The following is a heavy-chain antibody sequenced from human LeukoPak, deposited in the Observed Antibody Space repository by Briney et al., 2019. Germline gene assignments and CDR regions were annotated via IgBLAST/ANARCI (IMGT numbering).Heavy chain of an antibody. D-gene: IGHD5-18*01. CDR2: ISYDGNDK. V-gene: IGHV3-30-3*01. J-gene: IGHJ5*02. CDR1: GFTFSNYA. Sequence: GRSLRLSCAASGFTFSNYAMHWVRQAPGKGLEWVATISYDGNDKYYTDSVKGRFTISRDKSKNTLYLQMNSLRAEDTAVYYCARDRDTAMGPWGQGTLVTVSS. CDR3: ARDRDTAMGP.